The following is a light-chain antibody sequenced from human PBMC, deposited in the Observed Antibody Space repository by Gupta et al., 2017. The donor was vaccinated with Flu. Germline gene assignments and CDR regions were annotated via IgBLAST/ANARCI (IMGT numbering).Light chain of an antibody. Sequence: QSALTQPASVSGSPGQTITISCTGTSNDVGNYNYVSWYQQHPGKTPNLIIYEVTNRTAGVADRFSGSKSANTASLTISGLKAEDEADYYCSAQTTSIFYVFGSGTKVIVL. CDR3: SAQTTSIFYV. CDR2: EVT. CDR1: SNDVGNYNY. J-gene: IGLJ1*01. V-gene: IGLV2-14*01.